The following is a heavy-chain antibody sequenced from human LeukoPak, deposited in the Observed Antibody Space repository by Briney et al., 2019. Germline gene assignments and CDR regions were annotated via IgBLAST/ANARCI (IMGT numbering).Heavy chain of an antibody. CDR2: ISSSSSYI. Sequence: GGSLRLSCAASGFTFSSYSMNWVRQAPGEGLEWVSSISSSSSYIYYADSVKGRFTISRDNAKNSLYLQMNSLRAEDTAVYYCARIARFGEDYWGQGTLVTVSS. CDR1: GFTFSSYS. D-gene: IGHD3-10*01. CDR3: ARIARFGEDY. V-gene: IGHV3-21*01. J-gene: IGHJ4*02.